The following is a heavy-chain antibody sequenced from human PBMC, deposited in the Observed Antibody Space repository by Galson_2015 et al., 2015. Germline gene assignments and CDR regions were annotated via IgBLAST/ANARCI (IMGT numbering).Heavy chain of an antibody. D-gene: IGHD4-17*01. CDR1: GFTYSSYA. CDR3: AKDWGIYGDSGVYYLDY. J-gene: IGHJ4*02. Sequence: SLRLSCAGSGFTYSSYAMSWVRQAPGKGLEWVSAISGSGGTTYYADSVKGRFTISRDNSKNTLYLQMNSLRAEDTAVYYCAKDWGIYGDSGVYYLDYWGQGTLVTVSS. V-gene: IGHV3-23*01. CDR2: ISGSGGTT.